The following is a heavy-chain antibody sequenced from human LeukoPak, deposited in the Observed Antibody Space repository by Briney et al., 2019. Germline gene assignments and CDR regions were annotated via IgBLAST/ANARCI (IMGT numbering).Heavy chain of an antibody. CDR1: GYTFTSYY. D-gene: IGHD3-10*01. Sequence: ASVKVSCKASGYTFTSYYMHWVRQAPGQGLEWMGIINPSGGSTSYAQKFQGRVTMTRDTSTSTVYMELSSLRSEDTAVYYCARDSMPDSPMVRGVIICYYYYGMDVWGKGTTVTVSS. CDR3: ARDSMPDSPMVRGVIICYYYYGMDV. CDR2: INPSGGST. V-gene: IGHV1-46*01. J-gene: IGHJ6*04.